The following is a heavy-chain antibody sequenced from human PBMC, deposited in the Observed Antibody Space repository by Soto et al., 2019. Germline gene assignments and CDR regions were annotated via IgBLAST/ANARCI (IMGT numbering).Heavy chain of an antibody. CDR3: ARDQDSGSGSYLTYRTYYYGMDV. CDR2: IGAYNGNT. J-gene: IGHJ6*02. CDR1: GYTFTSYG. D-gene: IGHD3-10*01. Sequence: ASVKVSCKASGYTFTSYGISWVRQAPGQGLEWMGWIGAYNGNTNYAQKLQGRVTMTTDTSTSTAYMELRSLRSDDTAVYYCARDQDSGSGSYLTYRTYYYGMDVWGQGTTVTVSS. V-gene: IGHV1-18*04.